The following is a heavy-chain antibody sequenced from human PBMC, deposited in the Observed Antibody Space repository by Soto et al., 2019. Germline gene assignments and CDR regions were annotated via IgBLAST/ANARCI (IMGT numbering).Heavy chain of an antibody. J-gene: IGHJ6*02. CDR1: GFTFSSYG. Sequence: PGGSLRLSCAASGFTFSSYGMHWVRQAPGKGLEWVAVISYDGSNKYYADSVKGRFTISRDNSKNTLYLQMNSLRAEDTAVYYCAKVGGRSNYDAVGYYYYGMDVWGQGTTVTVYS. CDR3: AKVGGRSNYDAVGYYYYGMDV. V-gene: IGHV3-30*18. CDR2: ISYDGSNK. D-gene: IGHD4-4*01.